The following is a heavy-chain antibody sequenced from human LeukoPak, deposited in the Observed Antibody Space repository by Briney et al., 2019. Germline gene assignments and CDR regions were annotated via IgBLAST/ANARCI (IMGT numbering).Heavy chain of an antibody. CDR2: IKQDGSEK. Sequence: PGGSLRLSCAASGFTFSSYAMSWVRQAPGKGLEWVANIKQDGSEKYYVDSVKGRFTISRDNAKNSLYLQMNSMRAEDTAVYYCARARYSYGKSMDVWGQGTTVTVSS. V-gene: IGHV3-7*01. D-gene: IGHD5-18*01. J-gene: IGHJ6*02. CDR3: ARARYSYGKSMDV. CDR1: GFTFSSYA.